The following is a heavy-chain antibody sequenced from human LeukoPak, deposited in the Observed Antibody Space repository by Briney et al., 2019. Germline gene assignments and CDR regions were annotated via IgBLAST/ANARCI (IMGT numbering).Heavy chain of an antibody. Sequence: GGSLRLSCAASGFTFSSYSMNWVRQAPGKGLERVSYISSISSTIHYADSVKGRFTVSRDNAKNSLSLQMNSLRAEDTAVYYCARVAGLVDYWGQGTLVTVST. CDR2: ISSISSTI. J-gene: IGHJ4*02. V-gene: IGHV3-48*01. CDR3: ARVAGLVDY. D-gene: IGHD3-9*01. CDR1: GFTFSSYS.